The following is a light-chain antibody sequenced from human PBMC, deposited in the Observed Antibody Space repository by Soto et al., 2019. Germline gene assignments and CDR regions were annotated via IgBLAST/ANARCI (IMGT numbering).Light chain of an antibody. Sequence: QSVLTQPPSVSSAPGQKVTISCSGSSSNIGDDYVSWYQQFPGKAPRLLIYDDDKRPSGIPDRFSGSKSGTAATLEITGLQTGDEADYYCGTWDSSLSGGVFGGGIKVTVL. CDR1: SSNIGDDY. CDR2: DDD. V-gene: IGLV1-51*01. CDR3: GTWDSSLSGGV. J-gene: IGLJ3*02.